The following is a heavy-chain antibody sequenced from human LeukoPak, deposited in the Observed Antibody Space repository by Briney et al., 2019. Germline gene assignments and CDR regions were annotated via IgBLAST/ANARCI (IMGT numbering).Heavy chain of an antibody. Sequence: GGSLRLSCAASGFTFSNYGMSWVRQAPGKGLEWVSVISGSDGNTDYADSVKGRFTISRDNSNNTLYLQMNSLRAEDTAVYYCAKDGSHHNFDSWGQGTLVTVSS. V-gene: IGHV3-23*01. CDR1: GFTFSNYG. D-gene: IGHD1-26*01. J-gene: IGHJ4*02. CDR3: AKDGSHHNFDS. CDR2: ISGSDGNT.